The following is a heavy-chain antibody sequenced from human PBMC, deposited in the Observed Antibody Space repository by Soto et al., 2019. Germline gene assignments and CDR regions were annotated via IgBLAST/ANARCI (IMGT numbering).Heavy chain of an antibody. CDR2: IYWDDDK. J-gene: IGHJ6*02. CDR1: GFSPRTREVG. V-gene: IGHV2-5*02. Sequence: SGPTLVKPPQTLTLTCTLSGFSPRTREVGVGWVRQPPGKAPGWLALIYWDDDKRYSPSLKSRLNITKDTSKNQVVLTMTNMDPVDTATYYCAHEGIAAAGTDYYYYYGMDVWGQGTTVTLSS. CDR3: AHEGIAAAGTDYYYYYGMDV. D-gene: IGHD6-13*01.